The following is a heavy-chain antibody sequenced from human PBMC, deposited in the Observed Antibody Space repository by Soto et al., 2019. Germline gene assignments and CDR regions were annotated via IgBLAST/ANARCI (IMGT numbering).Heavy chain of an antibody. CDR3: ARGGYCSSVSCWDMDV. V-gene: IGHV3-64*01. Sequence: GSLRLSCAASGFTFSSYAMHWVRQAPGKGLEYVSVITSNGGSTYYANSVKGRFTISRDNSKNTVYLQMGSLRAEDMAVYYCARGGYCSSVSCWDMDVWGKGTTVTVSS. CDR1: GFTFSSYA. J-gene: IGHJ6*03. D-gene: IGHD2-15*01. CDR2: ITSNGGST.